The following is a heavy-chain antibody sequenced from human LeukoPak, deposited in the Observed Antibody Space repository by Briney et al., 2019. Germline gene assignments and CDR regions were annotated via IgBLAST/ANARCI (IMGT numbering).Heavy chain of an antibody. V-gene: IGHV4-59*01. J-gene: IGHJ4*02. Sequence: SETLSLTCTVSGGSISSYYWSWIRQPPGKGLEWIGYIYYSGSTNYNPSLKSRVTVSVDTSRNQFSLKLSSVTAADTAVYYCARDHTGFDYWGQGTLVTVSS. D-gene: IGHD4-17*01. CDR3: ARDHTGFDY. CDR1: GGSISSYY. CDR2: IYYSGST.